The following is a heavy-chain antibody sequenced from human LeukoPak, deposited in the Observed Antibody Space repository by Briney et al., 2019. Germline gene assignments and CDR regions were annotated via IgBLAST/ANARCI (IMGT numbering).Heavy chain of an antibody. V-gene: IGHV4-39*07. D-gene: IGHD6-6*01. CDR1: GGSINSSRYY. J-gene: IGHJ3*02. Sequence: PSETLSLTCTVSGGSINSSRYYWGWIRQPPGKGLEWIGSIYYSGSTYYNPSLKSRVTISVDTSKNQFSLKLSSVTAADTAVYYCARASWDSSIAAVTPGAFDIWGQGTMVTVSS. CDR3: ARASWDSSIAAVTPGAFDI. CDR2: IYYSGST.